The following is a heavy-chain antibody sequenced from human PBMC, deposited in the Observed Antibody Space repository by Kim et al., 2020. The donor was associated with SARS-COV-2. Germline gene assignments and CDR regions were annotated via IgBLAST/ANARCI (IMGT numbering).Heavy chain of an antibody. CDR2: T. Sequence: TYSNPSLKSRVTISVDTSKNQFSLKLSSVTAADTAVYYCARQDKNWFDPWGQGTLVTVSS. CDR3: ARQDKNWFDP. V-gene: IGHV4-39*01. D-gene: IGHD2-15*01. J-gene: IGHJ5*02.